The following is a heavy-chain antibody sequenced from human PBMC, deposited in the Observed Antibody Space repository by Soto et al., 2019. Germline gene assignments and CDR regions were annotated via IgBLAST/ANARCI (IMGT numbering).Heavy chain of an antibody. CDR1: GYTFTTYG. J-gene: IGHJ4*02. V-gene: IGHV1-18*01. CDR2: ISAHNGNT. Sequence: QVHLVQSGAEVKKPGASVKVSCKGSGYTFTTYGITWVRQAPGQGLEWMGWISAHNGNTNYAQNLQGRVTVTRDTSTSTAYMEMRSLRSDDTAVYYCARGRYGDYGGQGALVTVSS. CDR3: ARGRYGDY. D-gene: IGHD1-1*01.